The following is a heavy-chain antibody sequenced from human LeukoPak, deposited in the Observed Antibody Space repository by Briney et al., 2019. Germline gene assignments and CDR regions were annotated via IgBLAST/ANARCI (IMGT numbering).Heavy chain of an antibody. V-gene: IGHV3-7*01. CDR2: IKPDGSET. Sequence: GGSLRLSCVASRFTFSNHYMSWARQAPGKGLEWVATIKPDGSETFYVDSVKGRFTVSRDNAKNSLYLQMSSLRAEDTAVYHCARNLVHLWNVFDFWGLGTMVTVSS. D-gene: IGHD5-18*01. CDR3: ARNLVHLWNVFDF. J-gene: IGHJ3*01. CDR1: RFTFSNHY.